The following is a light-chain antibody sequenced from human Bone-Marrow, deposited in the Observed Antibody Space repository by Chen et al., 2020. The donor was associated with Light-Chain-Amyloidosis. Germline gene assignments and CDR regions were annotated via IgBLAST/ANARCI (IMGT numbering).Light chain of an antibody. CDR2: SNN. V-gene: IGLV1-44*01. CDR1: SSNIGANT. CDR3: AAWDDNLNGWV. Sequence: SVLTQPPSASGTPGQRVTISCSGSSSNIGANTVNWYQQFPGTAPKLLIYSNNQRPSGVTDRFSGYKSGTSASLAISGLQSEDETDYSCAAWDDNLNGWVFGGGTKLTVL. J-gene: IGLJ3*02.